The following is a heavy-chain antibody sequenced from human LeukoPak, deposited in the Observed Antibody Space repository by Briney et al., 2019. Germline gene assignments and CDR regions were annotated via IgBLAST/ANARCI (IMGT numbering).Heavy chain of an antibody. Sequence: GASVKVSCKASGYTFTGYYIHWVRQAPGQGLEWMGRINPNSGGTNYAQKFQGRVTMTRDTSISTAYMELSRLRSDDTAVYYCAVLMITFGGVIAQTLTLDYWGQGTLVTVSS. CDR3: AVLMITFGGVIAQTLTLDY. D-gene: IGHD3-16*02. CDR1: GYTFTGYY. V-gene: IGHV1-2*06. CDR2: INPNSGGT. J-gene: IGHJ4*02.